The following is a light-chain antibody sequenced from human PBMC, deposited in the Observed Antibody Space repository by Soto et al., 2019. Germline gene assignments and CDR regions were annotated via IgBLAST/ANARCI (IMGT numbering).Light chain of an antibody. Sequence: EIVMTQSPATLSVSPGETATLSCRASQSVSSNLAWYQQKPGQAPRLLIYGASSRVTGIPGRFSGSGSGTEFTLTISSLQSADFAVYYCQQYNTWPPITFGPGTRLDLK. CDR2: GAS. CDR3: QQYNTWPPIT. J-gene: IGKJ5*01. V-gene: IGKV3-15*01. CDR1: QSVSSN.